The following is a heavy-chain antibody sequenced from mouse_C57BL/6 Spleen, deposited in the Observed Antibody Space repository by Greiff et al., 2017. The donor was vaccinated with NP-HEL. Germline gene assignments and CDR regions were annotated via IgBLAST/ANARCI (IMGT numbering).Heavy chain of an antibody. CDR1: GYAFTNYL. CDR2: INPGSGGT. V-gene: IGHV1-54*01. J-gene: IGHJ3*01. Sequence: VQLQQSGAELVRPGTSVKVSCKASGYAFTNYLIEWVKQRPGQGLEWVGVINPGSGGTNYNEKFKGKATLTADKSSSTAYMQLSSLTSEDSAVYFCARTEGLRPAWFAYWGQGTLVTVSA. D-gene: IGHD2-4*01. CDR3: ARTEGLRPAWFAY.